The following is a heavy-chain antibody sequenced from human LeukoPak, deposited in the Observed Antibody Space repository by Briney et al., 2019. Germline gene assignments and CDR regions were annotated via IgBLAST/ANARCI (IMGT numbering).Heavy chain of an antibody. J-gene: IGHJ4*02. CDR1: GGTFSSYA. Sequence: ASVKVSCKASGGTFSSYAIIWVRQAPGQGLEWMGRIIPIFGTANYAQKFQGRVTITTDESTSTAYMELSSLRSEDTAVYYCAREMNNLYVSSGYLGYSGQGTLVTVSS. CDR3: AREMNNLYVSSGYLGY. D-gene: IGHD3-22*01. CDR2: IIPIFGTA. V-gene: IGHV1-69*05.